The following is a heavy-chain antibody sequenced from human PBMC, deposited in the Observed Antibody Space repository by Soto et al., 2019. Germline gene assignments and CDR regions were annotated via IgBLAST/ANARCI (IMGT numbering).Heavy chain of an antibody. V-gene: IGHV3-23*01. CDR1: GFTFSSYA. Sequence: PVGSLRLSCAASGFTFSSYAMSWVRQAPGKGLEWVSAISGSGGSTYYADSVKGRFTISRDNSKNTLYLQMNSLRAEDTAVYYCAKDIARGGDYGFYYYYGMDVWGQGTTVTVSS. CDR2: ISGSGGST. J-gene: IGHJ6*02. CDR3: AKDIARGGDYGFYYYYGMDV. D-gene: IGHD2-21*02.